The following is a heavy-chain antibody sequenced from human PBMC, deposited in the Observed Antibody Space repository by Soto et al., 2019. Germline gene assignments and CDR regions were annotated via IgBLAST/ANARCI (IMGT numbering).Heavy chain of an antibody. D-gene: IGHD4-17*01. Sequence: GGSLRLSCTASGFVFLNYAFHLVRQAPGKGLEWVAVISFDGSYLFHADSVKGRFTISRDNSRDTLYLQMSSLRADDTAVYYCERVGNYGDSPYYNYGSEVWGQGTTVTVSS. CDR2: ISFDGSYL. V-gene: IGHV3-30-3*01. J-gene: IGHJ6*02. CDR3: ERVGNYGDSPYYNYGSEV. CDR1: GFVFLNYA.